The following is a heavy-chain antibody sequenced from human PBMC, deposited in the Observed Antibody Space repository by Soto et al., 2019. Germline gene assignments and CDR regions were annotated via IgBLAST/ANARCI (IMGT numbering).Heavy chain of an antibody. J-gene: IGHJ4*01. D-gene: IGHD5-12*01. CDR1: GFTFNTYG. CDR2: INSAGNGK. CDR3: RSSFGYNFNT. V-gene: IGHV3-74*01. Sequence: PGGSLRLSCAASGFTFNTYGMHWVRQGPGKGPMWVALINSAGNGKLYADSVRGRFTISRDNSRDTLYLHMSRLRADDTAVYYCRSSFGYNFNTWGQGTLVTVSS.